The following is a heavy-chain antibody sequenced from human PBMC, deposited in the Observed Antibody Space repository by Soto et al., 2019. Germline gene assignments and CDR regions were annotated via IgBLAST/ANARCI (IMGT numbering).Heavy chain of an antibody. D-gene: IGHD5-18*01. J-gene: IGHJ3*02. CDR2: IYYSGST. Sequence: SETLSLTCTVSGGSISSYYWSWIRQPPGKGLEWIGYIYYSGSTNYNPSLKSRVTISVDTSKNQFSLKLSSVTAADTAVYYCARDKGYSYGFYDAFDIWGQGTLVTVSS. CDR1: GGSISSYY. V-gene: IGHV4-59*01. CDR3: ARDKGYSYGFYDAFDI.